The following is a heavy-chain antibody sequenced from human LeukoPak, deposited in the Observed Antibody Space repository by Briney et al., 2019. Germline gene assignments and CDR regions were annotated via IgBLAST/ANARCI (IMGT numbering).Heavy chain of an antibody. CDR3: AKDRYDSSGYLFFDY. D-gene: IGHD3-22*01. V-gene: IGHV3-23*01. CDR1: GFTFSNYA. Sequence: PGGSLRLSCVASGFTFSNYAMSWVRQAPGKGLEWVSGISGSGGTTYYVDSVKGRFTISRDNSKNTLYLRMNSLRAEDTAVYYCAKDRYDSSGYLFFDYWGQGTLVTVSS. J-gene: IGHJ4*02. CDR2: ISGSGGTT.